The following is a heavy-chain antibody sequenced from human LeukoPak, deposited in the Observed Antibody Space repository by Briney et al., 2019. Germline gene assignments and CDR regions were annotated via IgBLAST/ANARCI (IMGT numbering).Heavy chain of an antibody. CDR2: SYYSGST. V-gene: IGHV4-39*07. CDR1: GGSISSSSDY. J-gene: IGHJ4*02. CDR3: ARDYGMGYFDY. Sequence: SETLSLTCSVSGGSISSSSDYWGWIRQPPGKGLEWIGISYYSGSTYYNPSLKSRVTISVDTSKKQFSLKLSSVTAADTAVYYCARDYGMGYFDYWGQGTLVTVSS. D-gene: IGHD3-9*01.